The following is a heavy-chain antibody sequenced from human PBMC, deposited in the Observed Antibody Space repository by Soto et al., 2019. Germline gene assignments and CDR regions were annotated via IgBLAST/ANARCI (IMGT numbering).Heavy chain of an antibody. Sequence: QVQLQESGPGLVKPSGTLSLTCAVSSGSISSSNWWSWVRQPPGKGLEWIGEIYHSGSTNYNPSLKSRATISVDKSKNQFSLKLSSVTAADTAVYYCARRPGIVVVAATGDWFDPWGQGTLVTVSS. CDR1: SGSISSSNW. J-gene: IGHJ5*02. D-gene: IGHD2-15*01. V-gene: IGHV4-4*02. CDR2: IYHSGST. CDR3: ARRPGIVVVAATGDWFDP.